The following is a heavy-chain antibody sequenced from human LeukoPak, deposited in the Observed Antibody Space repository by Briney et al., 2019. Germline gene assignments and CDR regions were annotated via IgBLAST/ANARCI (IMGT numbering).Heavy chain of an antibody. CDR1: GFTFRNYG. Sequence: GGSLRLSCAASGFTFRNYGMHWVRQAPGKGLEWVAVIWYDGSKTYYADSVKGRFTISRDNSKNTLYLQMNSLRAEDTAVYYCAKWGAAAGTGFDYWGQGTLVTVSS. D-gene: IGHD6-13*01. V-gene: IGHV3-33*03. CDR2: IWYDGSKT. CDR3: AKWGAAAGTGFDY. J-gene: IGHJ4*02.